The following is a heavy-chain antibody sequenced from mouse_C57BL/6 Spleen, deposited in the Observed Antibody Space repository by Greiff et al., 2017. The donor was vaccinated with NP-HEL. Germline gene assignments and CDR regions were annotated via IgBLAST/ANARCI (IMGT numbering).Heavy chain of an antibody. D-gene: IGHD1-1*01. Sequence: QVQLQQPGTELVKPGASVKPSCKASGYTFTSYWMHWVKQRPGQGLEWIGNINPSNGGTNYNEKFKSKATLTVDKSSSTAYMQLSSLTSEDSAVYYCARSPTVVPYYFDYWGQGTTLTVSS. CDR2: INPSNGGT. J-gene: IGHJ2*01. CDR3: ARSPTVVPYYFDY. CDR1: GYTFTSYW. V-gene: IGHV1-53*01.